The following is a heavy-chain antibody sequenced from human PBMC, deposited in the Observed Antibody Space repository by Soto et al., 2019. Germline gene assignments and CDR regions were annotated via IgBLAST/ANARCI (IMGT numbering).Heavy chain of an antibody. J-gene: IGHJ4*02. V-gene: IGHV3-23*01. CDR2: ISGSGGST. CDR3: ANRMMATLSFDY. CDR1: GFTFSSYA. Sequence: GGSLRLSCAASGFTFSSYAMSWVRQAPGKGLEWVSAISGSGGSTYYADSVKGRFTISRDNSKNTLYLQVNSLRAEDTAVYYCANRMMATLSFDYWGQGTLVTVSS. D-gene: IGHD5-12*01.